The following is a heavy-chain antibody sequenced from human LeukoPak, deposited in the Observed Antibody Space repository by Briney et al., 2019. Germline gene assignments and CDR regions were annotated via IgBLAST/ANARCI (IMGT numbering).Heavy chain of an antibody. CDR3: AREEGAHFDY. J-gene: IGHJ4*02. Sequence: PSETLSLTCTVSGGSISSSSYYWGWIRQPPGKGLEWIGSIYYSGSTYYKPSLKSRVTISVDTSKNQFSLKLSSVTAADTAVYYCAREEGAHFDYWGQGTLVTVSS. CDR2: IYYSGST. V-gene: IGHV4-39*07. CDR1: GGSISSSSYY. D-gene: IGHD1-26*01.